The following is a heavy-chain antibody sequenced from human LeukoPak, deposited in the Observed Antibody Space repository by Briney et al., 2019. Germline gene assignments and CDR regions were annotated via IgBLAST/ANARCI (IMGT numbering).Heavy chain of an antibody. D-gene: IGHD5-12*01. CDR1: GFTFSSYD. CDR2: ISYDGSNK. V-gene: IGHV3-30*18. CDR3: AKSRRYSGYVRDYYYYGMDV. J-gene: IGHJ6*02. Sequence: GGSLRLSCAASGFTFSSYDMHWVRQAPGKGLEWVPVISYDGSNKYYADSVKGRFTISRDNSKNTLYLQMNSLRAEDTAVYYCAKSRRYSGYVRDYYYYGMDVWGQGTTVTVSS.